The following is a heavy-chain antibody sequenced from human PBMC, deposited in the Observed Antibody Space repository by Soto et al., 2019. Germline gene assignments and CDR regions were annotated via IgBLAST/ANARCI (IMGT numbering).Heavy chain of an antibody. CDR2: ISAYNGNT. CDR1: GYTFTSYG. J-gene: IGHJ5*02. Sequence: ASVKVSCKASGYTFTSYGISWVRQAPGQGLEWMGWISAYNGNTNYAQKLQGRVTMTTDTSTSTAYMELRSLRSDDTAVYYCARAPLGYCISTSCYGTPNNWFDPWGQGTLVTVSS. CDR3: ARAPLGYCISTSCYGTPNNWFDP. D-gene: IGHD2-2*01. V-gene: IGHV1-18*01.